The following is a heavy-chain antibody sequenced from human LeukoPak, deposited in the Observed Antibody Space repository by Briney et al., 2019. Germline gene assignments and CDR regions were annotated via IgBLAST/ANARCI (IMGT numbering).Heavy chain of an antibody. CDR1: GGSISISRSY. V-gene: IGHV4-61*05. CDR2: IYYSGST. J-gene: IGHJ6*03. D-gene: IGHD3-22*01. Sequence: SETLSLTCSVSGGSISISRSYWGWIRQPPGKGLEWIGYIYYSGSTNYNPSLKSRVTIPVDTSKNQFSLKLSSVTAADTAVYYCARLYWYYDPTPYYYYYYMDVWGKGTTVTISS. CDR3: ARLYWYYDPTPYYYYYYMDV.